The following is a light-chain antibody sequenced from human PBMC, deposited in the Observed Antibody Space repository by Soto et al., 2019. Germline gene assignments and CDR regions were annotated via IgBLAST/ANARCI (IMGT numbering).Light chain of an antibody. J-gene: IGKJ1*01. Sequence: EIMIAPSPATLSLYPGEVATLSCRASQSVSSSYLAWYQQKPGQAPRLLIYGASSRATGIPDRFSGSGSGTDFTLTISRLEPEDFAVYYCQQYGSSPRTFGQGGIVDIK. CDR1: QSVSSSY. CDR2: GAS. V-gene: IGKV3-20*01. CDR3: QQYGSSPRT.